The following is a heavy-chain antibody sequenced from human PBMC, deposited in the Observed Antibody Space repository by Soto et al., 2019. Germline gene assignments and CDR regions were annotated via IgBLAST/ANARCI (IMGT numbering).Heavy chain of an antibody. CDR1: GGSISSGGYY. CDR3: AREDGDIVVVGSGGAFDI. V-gene: IGHV4-31*03. D-gene: IGHD2-15*01. J-gene: IGHJ3*02. CDR2: IYYSGST. Sequence: TLSLTCTVSGGSISSGGYYWSWIRQHPGKGLEWIGYIYYSGSTYYNPSLKSRVTISVDTSKNQFSLKLSSVTAADTAVYYCAREDGDIVVVGSGGAFDIWGQGTMVTVS.